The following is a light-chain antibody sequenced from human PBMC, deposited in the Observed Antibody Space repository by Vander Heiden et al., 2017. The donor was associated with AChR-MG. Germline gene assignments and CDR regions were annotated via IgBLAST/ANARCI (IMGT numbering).Light chain of an antibody. CDR2: LNSDGSH. Sequence: QLVLTQSPSASASLGASVKLTCTLSSGHSSYAIAWHQQQPEKGPRYLMKLNSDGSHSKGDGIPDRFSGSSSGAERYLTISSLQSEDEADYYCQTWGTGIPLAVFGGGTQLTVL. J-gene: IGLJ7*01. CDR1: SGHSSYA. V-gene: IGLV4-69*01. CDR3: QTWGTGIPLAV.